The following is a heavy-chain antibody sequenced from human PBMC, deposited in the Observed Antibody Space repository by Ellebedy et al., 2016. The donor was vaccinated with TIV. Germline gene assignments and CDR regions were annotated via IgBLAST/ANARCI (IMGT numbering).Heavy chain of an antibody. CDR1: GGSISGYY. CDR2: VFDSGST. CDR3: ARGGDIVVVVGATPQYYGMDV. J-gene: IGHJ6*02. D-gene: IGHD2-15*01. V-gene: IGHV4-59*01. Sequence: SETLSLTCTVSGGSISGYYWNWIRQTPGKGLEWLGYVFDSGSTNYNPSLQSRVTISVDTSKNQFSLKLSSVTTADTAVYYCARGGDIVVVVGATPQYYGMDVWGQGTTVTVSS.